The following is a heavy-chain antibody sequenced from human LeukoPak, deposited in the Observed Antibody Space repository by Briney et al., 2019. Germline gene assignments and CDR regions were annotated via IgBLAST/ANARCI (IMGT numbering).Heavy chain of an antibody. J-gene: IGHJ4*02. CDR2: ISGGGGST. D-gene: IGHD3-16*01. CDR1: GFTFSRDW. CDR3: AKEPYGGVTRYNYFDY. V-gene: IGHV3-23*01. Sequence: GGSLRLSCAASGFTFSRDWMHWVRQAPGKGLEWVSAISGGGGSTYYADSVKGRFTISRDNMLYLQMNSLRAEDTAVYYCAKEPYGGVTRYNYFDYWGQGTLVTVSS.